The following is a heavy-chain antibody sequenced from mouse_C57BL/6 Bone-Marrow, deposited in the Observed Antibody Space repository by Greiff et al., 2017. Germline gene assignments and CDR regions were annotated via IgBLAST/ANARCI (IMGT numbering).Heavy chain of an antibody. CDR3: AKVAARNWYFDV. V-gene: IGHV1-72*01. Sequence: VKLQESGAELVKPGASVKLSCKASGYTFTSYWMHWVKQRPGRGLAWIGRIDPNSGGTKYNEKFKSKATLTVDKPSSTAYMQLSSLTSEDSAVYYCAKVAARNWYFDVWGTGSTVTVSS. CDR2: IDPNSGGT. J-gene: IGHJ1*03. D-gene: IGHD1-1*02. CDR1: GYTFTSYW.